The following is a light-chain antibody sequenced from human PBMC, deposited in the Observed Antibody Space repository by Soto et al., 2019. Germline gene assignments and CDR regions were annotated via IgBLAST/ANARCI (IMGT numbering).Light chain of an antibody. CDR1: QGIRND. J-gene: IGKJ4*01. Sequence: AIQMTQSPSSLSASVGDRVTNTCRARQGIRNDLGWYQQKPGKAPKLLIYAASSLQSGVPSRFSGSGSGTDFTLTISSLQPEDFATYYCLQDYNYPRTFGGGTKVDIK. V-gene: IGKV1-6*01. CDR3: LQDYNYPRT. CDR2: AAS.